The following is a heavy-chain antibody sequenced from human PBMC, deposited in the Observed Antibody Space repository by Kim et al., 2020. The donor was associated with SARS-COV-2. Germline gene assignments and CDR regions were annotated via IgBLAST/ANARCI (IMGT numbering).Heavy chain of an antibody. J-gene: IGHJ6*02. V-gene: IGHV4-34*01. D-gene: IGHD4-17*01. CDR1: GGSFSGYY. CDR2: INYSGST. CDR3: ARTYGDYVFVSYYYYGMDV. Sequence: SETLSLTCAVYGGSFSGYYWSWIRQPPGKGLEWIGEINYSGSTNYNPSLKSRVTISVDTSKNQFSLKLSSVTAVDTAVYYCARTYGDYVFVSYYYYGMDVWGQGTTVTVSS.